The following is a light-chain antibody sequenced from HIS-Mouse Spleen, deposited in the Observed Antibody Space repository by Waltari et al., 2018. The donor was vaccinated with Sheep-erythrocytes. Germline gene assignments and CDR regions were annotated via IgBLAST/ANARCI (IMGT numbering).Light chain of an antibody. J-gene: IGLJ2*01. CDR3: YSTDSSGNGV. Sequence: SYELTQPPSVSVSPGQTARITCSGDALPKKYAYWYQQKSGQATVLVIYEDSKRPSGIPERISGSSSGTMATLTISGAQVEDEADYYCYSTDSSGNGVFGGGTKLTVL. CDR1: ALPKKY. CDR2: EDS. V-gene: IGLV3-10*01.